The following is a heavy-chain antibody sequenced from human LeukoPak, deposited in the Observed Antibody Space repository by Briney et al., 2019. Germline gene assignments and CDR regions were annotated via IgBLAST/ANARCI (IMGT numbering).Heavy chain of an antibody. CDR2: IYYSGST. CDR1: GGSISSHY. D-gene: IGHD2-15*01. CDR3: ARSFVVSRAFDI. J-gene: IGHJ3*02. Sequence: SETLSLTCAVYGGSISSHYWSWIRQPPGKGLEWIGYIYYSGSTNYNPSLKSRVTISVDTSKNQFSLKLSSVTAADTAVYYCARSFVVSRAFDIWGQGTMVTVSS. V-gene: IGHV4-59*11.